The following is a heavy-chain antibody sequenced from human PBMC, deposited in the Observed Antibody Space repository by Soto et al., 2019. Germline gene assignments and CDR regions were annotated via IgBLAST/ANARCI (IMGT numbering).Heavy chain of an antibody. CDR1: GGSISSGDYY. D-gene: IGHD4-17*01. CDR3: ARGRYGDYSRDY. J-gene: IGHJ4*02. Sequence: SETLSLTCTVSGGSISSGDYYWSWIRQPPGKGLEWIGYIYYSGSTYYNPSLKSRVTISVDTSKNQFSLKLSSVTAADTAVYYCARGRYGDYSRDYWGQGTLVTVSS. CDR2: IYYSGST. V-gene: IGHV4-30-4*01.